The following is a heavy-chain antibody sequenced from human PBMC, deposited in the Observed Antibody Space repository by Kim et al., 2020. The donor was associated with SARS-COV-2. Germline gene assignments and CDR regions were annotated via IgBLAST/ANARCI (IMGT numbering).Heavy chain of an antibody. J-gene: IGHJ4*02. Sequence: SETLSLTCTVSGGSISSYYWSWIRQPPGKGLEWIGYIYYSGSTNYNPSLKSRVTISVDTSKNQFSLKLSSVTAADTAVYYCARDSGYYDSSPFDYWGQGTLVTVSS. D-gene: IGHD3-22*01. CDR3: ARDSGYYDSSPFDY. CDR2: IYYSGST. V-gene: IGHV4-59*01. CDR1: GGSISSYY.